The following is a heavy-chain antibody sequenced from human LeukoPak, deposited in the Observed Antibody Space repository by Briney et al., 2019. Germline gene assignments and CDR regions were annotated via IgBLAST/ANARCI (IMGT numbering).Heavy chain of an antibody. D-gene: IGHD3-22*01. CDR2: VSADGRTQ. CDR3: ARERHYYDSSGYLYYYYYGMDV. CDR1: GFTFRTYS. J-gene: IGHJ6*02. V-gene: IGHV3-30*03. Sequence: GRSLRLSCAASGFTFRTYSIHWVRQAPGKGLEWVTVVSADGRTQLYSDSVKGRFTVSRDNSLNTLHLQMNSLRAEDTAVYYCARERHYYDSSGYLYYYYYGMDVWGQGTTVTVSS.